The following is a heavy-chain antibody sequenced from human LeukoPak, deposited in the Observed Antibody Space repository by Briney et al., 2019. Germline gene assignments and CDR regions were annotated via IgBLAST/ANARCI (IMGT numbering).Heavy chain of an antibody. J-gene: IGHJ4*02. CDR1: GFTFSSFA. V-gene: IGHV3-23*01. D-gene: IGHD1-26*01. CDR3: ARAIVGATGFDY. Sequence: GGSLRLSCAASGFTFSSFAMSWVRQAPGKGLEWVSAISTSVGSTYYADSVKGRFTISRDNSKNTLFLHMNSLRAEDTAVYYCARAIVGATGFDYWGQGTLVTVSS. CDR2: ISTSVGST.